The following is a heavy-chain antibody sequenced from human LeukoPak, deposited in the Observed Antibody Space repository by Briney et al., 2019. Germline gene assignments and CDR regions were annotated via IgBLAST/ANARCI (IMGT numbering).Heavy chain of an antibody. CDR1: GYTFNSYG. Sequence: VKVSFKASGYTFNSYGITWVRQAPGQGLEWVGWVLPYNGNTKYAEKLQARVTMATDTSTTTAYMELRSLRSDDTAVYYCARPYDFWSGYRSLHDAFDIWGQGTMVTVSS. V-gene: IGHV1-18*01. CDR3: ARPYDFWSGYRSLHDAFDI. CDR2: VLPYNGNT. J-gene: IGHJ3*02. D-gene: IGHD3-3*01.